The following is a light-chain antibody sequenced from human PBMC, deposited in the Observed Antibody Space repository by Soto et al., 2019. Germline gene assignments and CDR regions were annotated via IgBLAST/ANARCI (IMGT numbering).Light chain of an antibody. CDR2: DAS. Sequence: DIHMTQSPSSLSASLGARVTITFRASQGIRNELGWYQQKPGKAPKRLIYDASSLQSGVPSRFSGSGSGTEFTLTISSLQPDDFATYYCQHYNSYSEAFGQGTKVDIK. CDR3: QHYNSYSEA. V-gene: IGKV1-17*01. CDR1: QGIRNE. J-gene: IGKJ1*01.